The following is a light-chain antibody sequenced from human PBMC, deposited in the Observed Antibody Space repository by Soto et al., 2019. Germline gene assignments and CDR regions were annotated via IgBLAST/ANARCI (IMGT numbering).Light chain of an antibody. CDR1: SSDVGKYSY. V-gene: IGLV2-14*01. CDR2: EVS. Sequence: QSALTQPASVSGSPGQSIAISCPGTSSDVGKYSYVSWFQKYPGNAPKLMIYEVSNRPSGVSNRFSGSKSGNTASLTISGLHGEDEADYYCSSFTTSSTWVFGGGTKVPS. CDR3: SSFTTSSTWV. J-gene: IGLJ3*02.